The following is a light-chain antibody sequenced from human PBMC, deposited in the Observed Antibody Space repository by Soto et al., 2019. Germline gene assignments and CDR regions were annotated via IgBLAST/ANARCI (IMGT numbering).Light chain of an antibody. J-gene: IGKJ2*01. V-gene: IGKV3-20*01. Sequence: EIVLTQSPGTLSLSPGERATLSCRACQSVSDCYVAWFQQKPGQAPRLLISGGSSRATGIPDRFRGSVSGTDFTLTIDRLEPEDCAVYYCQQYGNSPPMYTFGQGTKLEIK. CDR3: QQYGNSPPMYT. CDR1: QSVSDCY. CDR2: GGS.